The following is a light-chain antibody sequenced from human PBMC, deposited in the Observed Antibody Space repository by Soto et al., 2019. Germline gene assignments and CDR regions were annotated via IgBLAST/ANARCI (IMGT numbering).Light chain of an antibody. V-gene: IGKV1-17*03. CDR2: AAS. CDR1: QYINNY. Sequence: IQMTHSPSAISASLGDGVTITCRASQYINNYLNWFQQKPGKVPKRLIYAASNLQSGVPSRFRGSGSGTEFTLTITSLQPEDFATYYCLQYNTYPWTFGQGTKVDIK. CDR3: LQYNTYPWT. J-gene: IGKJ1*01.